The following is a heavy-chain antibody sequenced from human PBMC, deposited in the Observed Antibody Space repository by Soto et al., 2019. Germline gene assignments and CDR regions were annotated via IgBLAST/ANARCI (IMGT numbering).Heavy chain of an antibody. CDR1: GFTFSSYA. J-gene: IGHJ3*02. CDR2: ISGSGGST. Sequence: GGSLRLSCAASGFTFSSYAMSWVRQAPGKGLEWVSAISGSGGSTYYADSVKGRFTISRDNSKNTLYLQMNSLRAEDTAVYYCAKDLLRLAVAGLFPDAFDIWGQGTMVTVSS. D-gene: IGHD6-19*01. CDR3: AKDLLRLAVAGLFPDAFDI. V-gene: IGHV3-23*01.